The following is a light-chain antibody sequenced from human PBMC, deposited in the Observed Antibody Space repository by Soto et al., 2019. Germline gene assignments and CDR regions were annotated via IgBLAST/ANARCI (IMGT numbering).Light chain of an antibody. Sequence: DIVMTQSPDSLAVSLGERATVNCKSSQSVLNNSNKKNYLAWFLQKPGQPPKLLIYWASSRESGVPDQFSGSGSGTDFTLTINSLQAEDVAVYYCQQYYTTLPTFGQGTKVEIK. CDR3: QQYYTTLPT. CDR1: QSVLNNSNKKNY. J-gene: IGKJ1*01. CDR2: WAS. V-gene: IGKV4-1*01.